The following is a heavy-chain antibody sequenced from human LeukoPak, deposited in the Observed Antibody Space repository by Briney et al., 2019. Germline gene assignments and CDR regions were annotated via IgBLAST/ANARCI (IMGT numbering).Heavy chain of an antibody. CDR2: IYTSGST. V-gene: IGHV4-4*07. CDR1: GGSISSYY. J-gene: IGHJ3*02. D-gene: IGHD5-18*01. CDR3: ARYHFSGLPDAFDI. Sequence: SETLSLTCTVSGGSISSYYWSWIRQPAGKGLEWIGRIYTSGSTNYNPSLKSRVTMSVDTSKNQFSLKLSSVTAADTAVCYCARYHFSGLPDAFDIWGQGTMVTVSS.